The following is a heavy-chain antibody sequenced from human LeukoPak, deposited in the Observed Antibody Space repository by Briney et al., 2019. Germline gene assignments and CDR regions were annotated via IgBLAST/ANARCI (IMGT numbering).Heavy chain of an antibody. CDR3: AIYKDYWDSSGKAY. Sequence: GGSLRLSCAASGFTFSSYSMNWVRQAPGKGLEWVSYISSSSSTIYYADSVKGRFTISRDNAKNSLYLQMNSLRAEDTAVYYCAIYKDYWDSSGKAYWGQGTLVTVSS. V-gene: IGHV3-48*04. CDR2: ISSSSSTI. D-gene: IGHD3-22*01. J-gene: IGHJ4*02. CDR1: GFTFSSYS.